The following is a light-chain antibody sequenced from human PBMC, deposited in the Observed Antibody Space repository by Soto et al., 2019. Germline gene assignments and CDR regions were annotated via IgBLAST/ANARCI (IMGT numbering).Light chain of an antibody. CDR3: QQSNTTPRT. V-gene: IGKV1-39*01. CDR2: TAS. Sequence: DIQMTQSPSSLSASVGDRVTITCRASRGVSTSLHWYQQQPGKAPKLLIYTASNLQSGVPSRFSGSGSGTDFTLTISSLQPEDFATYYCQQSNTTPRTFGQGTKVQIK. CDR1: RGVSTS. J-gene: IGKJ2*01.